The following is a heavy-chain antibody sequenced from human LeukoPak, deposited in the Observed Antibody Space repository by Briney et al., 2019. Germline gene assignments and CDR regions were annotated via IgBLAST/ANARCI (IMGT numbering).Heavy chain of an antibody. CDR2: VYYSGST. V-gene: IGHV4-59*02. D-gene: IGHD6-6*01. Sequence: SETLSLTCTVSGASVSSYYWSWIRQPPGKGLEWIGYVYYSGSTNYSPSLKSRVTISVDTSKNQFSLQLNSVTPEDTAVYYCAREDSSSSIDYWGQGTLVTVSS. J-gene: IGHJ4*02. CDR3: AREDSSSSIDY. CDR1: GASVSSYY.